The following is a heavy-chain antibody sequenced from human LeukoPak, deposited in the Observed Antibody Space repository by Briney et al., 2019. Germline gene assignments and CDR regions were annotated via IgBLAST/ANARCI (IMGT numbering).Heavy chain of an antibody. CDR1: GFTFSSYN. Sequence: GGSPRLSCAASGFTFSSYNMNWVRQAPGKGLEWVSCISSSSKYIYYADSLKGRFTISRDNAKNSLYLQMNSLRTEDTAVYYCARVPQGGSGRGAFDIWGQGTMVTVSS. V-gene: IGHV3-21*04. D-gene: IGHD1-26*01. CDR2: ISSSSKYI. J-gene: IGHJ3*02. CDR3: ARVPQGGSGRGAFDI.